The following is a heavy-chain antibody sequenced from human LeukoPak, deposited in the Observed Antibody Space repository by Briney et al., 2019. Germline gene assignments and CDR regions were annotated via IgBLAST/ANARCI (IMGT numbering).Heavy chain of an antibody. D-gene: IGHD2-21*01. V-gene: IGHV3-15*01. CDR1: GFTFNNAW. Sequence: GSLRLSCAASGFTFNNAWMSWVRQAPGKGLEWVGRIKSKTDGGTTDYAAPVKGRFTISRNDSKNTLYLQMDSLKAEDTAVYYCSKGPPFHWGQGTLVTVSS. CDR2: IKSKTDGGTT. J-gene: IGHJ4*02. CDR3: SKGPPFH.